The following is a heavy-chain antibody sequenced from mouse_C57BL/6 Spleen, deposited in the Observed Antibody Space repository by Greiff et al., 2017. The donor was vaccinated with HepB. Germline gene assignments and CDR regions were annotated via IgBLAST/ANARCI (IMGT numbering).Heavy chain of an antibody. CDR2: INPSTGGT. D-gene: IGHD2-10*01. V-gene: IGHV1-42*01. CDR3: ARSAYYSDY. J-gene: IGHJ2*01. CDR1: GYSFTGYY. Sequence: VQLQQSGPELVKPGASVKISCKASGYSFTGYYMNWVKQSPEKSLEWIGEINPSTGGTTYNQKFKAKATLTVDKSSSTAYMQLKSLTSEDSAVYYCARSAYYSDYWGQGTTLTVSS.